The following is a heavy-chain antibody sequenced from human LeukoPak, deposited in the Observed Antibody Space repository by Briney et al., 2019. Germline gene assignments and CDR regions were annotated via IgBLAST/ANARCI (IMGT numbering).Heavy chain of an antibody. V-gene: IGHV3-64D*09. CDR3: VKDGGYDYVWGSYRVDY. CDR2: ISSNGGST. Sequence: PGGSLRLSCSASGFTFSSYAMHWVRQAPGKGLEYVSAISSNGGSTYYADSVKGRFTTSRDNSKTTLYLQMSNLRAEDTAVYYCVKDGGYDYVWGSYRVDYWGQGTLVTVSS. J-gene: IGHJ4*02. D-gene: IGHD3-16*02. CDR1: GFTFSSYA.